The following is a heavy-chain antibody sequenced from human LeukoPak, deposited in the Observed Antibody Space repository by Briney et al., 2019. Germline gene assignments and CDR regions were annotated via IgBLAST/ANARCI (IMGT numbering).Heavy chain of an antibody. CDR3: ARDPTTGDQVNY. CDR1: GGTFSSYA. D-gene: IGHD7-27*01. J-gene: IGHJ4*02. CDR2: IIPILGIA. V-gene: IGHV1-69*04. Sequence: GASVKVSCKASGGTFSSYAISWVRQAPGQGLEWMGRIIPILGIADYAQKFQGRVTITADKSTSTAYVELSSLRSEDTAVYYCARDPTTGDQVNYWGQGTLVTVSS.